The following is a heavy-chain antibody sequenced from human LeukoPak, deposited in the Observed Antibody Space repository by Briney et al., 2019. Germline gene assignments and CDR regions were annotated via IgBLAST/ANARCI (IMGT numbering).Heavy chain of an antibody. CDR2: ISGSGGST. D-gene: IGHD5-18*01. V-gene: IGHV3-23*01. CDR3: ARVRGTAMVTRWFDP. CDR1: GFTFSSYG. Sequence: GGSLRLSCAASGFTFSSYGMSWVRQAPGKGLEWVSAISGSGGSTYYADSVKGRFTISRDNSKNTLYLQMNSLRAEDTAVYYCARVRGTAMVTRWFDPWGQGTLVTVSS. J-gene: IGHJ5*02.